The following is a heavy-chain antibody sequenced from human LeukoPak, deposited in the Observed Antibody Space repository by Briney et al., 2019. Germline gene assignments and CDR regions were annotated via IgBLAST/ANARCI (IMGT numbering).Heavy chain of an antibody. CDR3: ARGLVRTWFDP. CDR1: GRSISSSSYY. CDR2: IYYSGST. J-gene: IGHJ5*02. Sequence: PSETLSLTCTVSGRSISSSSYYWGWLRQPPGKGLEWIGSIYYSGSTYYNPSLKSRVTISVDTSKNQFSLKLSSVTAADTAVYYCARGLVRTWFDPWGQGTLVTVSS. D-gene: IGHD4-23*01. V-gene: IGHV4-39*01.